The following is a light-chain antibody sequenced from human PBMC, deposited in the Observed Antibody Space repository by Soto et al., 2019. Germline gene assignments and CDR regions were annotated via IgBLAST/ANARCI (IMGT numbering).Light chain of an antibody. CDR3: QKFNNAPLT. CDR2: SAS. Sequence: DIQMTQSPSSLSASVGDRVTITCRASQDISVYLAWYQQKPGKVPKLLIYSASTLQSGVPSRFSGSGSGTDSTLTISSLQTEDVATYYCQKFNNAPLTFGQGTRLEIK. V-gene: IGKV1-27*01. J-gene: IGKJ5*01. CDR1: QDISVY.